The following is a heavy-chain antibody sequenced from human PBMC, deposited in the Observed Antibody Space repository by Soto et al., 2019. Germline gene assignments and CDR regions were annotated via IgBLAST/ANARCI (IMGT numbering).Heavy chain of an antibody. D-gene: IGHD2-15*01. V-gene: IGHV3-23*01. J-gene: IGHJ5*02. CDR3: AKDHSYCSGGSCYYWFDP. CDR1: GFTFSSYA. CDR2: ISGSGGST. Sequence: PGGSLRLSCAASGFTFSSYAMSWARQAPGKGLEWVSAISGSGGSTYYADSVKGRFTISRDNSKNTLYLQMNSLRAEDTAVYYCAKDHSYCSGGSCYYWFDPWGQGTLVTVSS.